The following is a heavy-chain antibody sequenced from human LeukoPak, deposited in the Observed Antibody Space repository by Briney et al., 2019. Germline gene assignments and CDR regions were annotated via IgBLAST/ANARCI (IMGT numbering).Heavy chain of an antibody. CDR1: GGSISSYY. CDR2: IYYSGST. D-gene: IGHD3-3*01. V-gene: IGHV4-59*01. J-gene: IGHJ4*02. Sequence: PSETLSLTCTVSGGSISSYYWSWIRQPPGKGLEWIGYIYYSGSTNYNPSLKSRVTISVDTSKNQFSLKLSTVTAADTAVYYCARAMGGFLEWTPLDYWGQGTLVTVSS. CDR3: ARAMGGFLEWTPLDY.